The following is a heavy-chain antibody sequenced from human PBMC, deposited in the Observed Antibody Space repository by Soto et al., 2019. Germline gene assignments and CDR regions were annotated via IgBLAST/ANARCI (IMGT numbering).Heavy chain of an antibody. CDR3: ARDSVTRPGPPPDY. V-gene: IGHV3-48*01. CDR2: IRSSSSTI. D-gene: IGHD7-27*01. J-gene: IGHJ4*02. Sequence: GGSLRLSCAASGFTFSSYSMNWVRQAPGKGLEWVSYIRSSSSTIYYADSVKGRFTISRDNAKNSLYLQMNSLRAEDTAVYYCARDSVTRPGPPPDYWGQGTLVTVSS. CDR1: GFTFSSYS.